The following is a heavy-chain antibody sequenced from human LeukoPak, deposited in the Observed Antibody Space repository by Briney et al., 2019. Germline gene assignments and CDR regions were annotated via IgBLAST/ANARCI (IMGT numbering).Heavy chain of an antibody. V-gene: IGHV4-38-2*02. Sequence: SETLSLTCTVSGYSISSGYYWGWIGQPPGKGLEWIGSIYHSGSTYYNPSLKSRVTISVDTSKNQFSLKLSSVTAADTAVYYCAREGEYYYDSSGYYPFGYWGQGTLVTVSS. CDR1: GYSISSGYY. CDR3: AREGEYYYDSSGYYPFGY. CDR2: IYHSGST. D-gene: IGHD3-22*01. J-gene: IGHJ4*02.